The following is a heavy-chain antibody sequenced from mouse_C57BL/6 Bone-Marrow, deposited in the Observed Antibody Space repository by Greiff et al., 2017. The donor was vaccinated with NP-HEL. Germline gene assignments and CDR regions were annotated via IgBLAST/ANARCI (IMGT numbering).Heavy chain of an antibody. CDR3: ARRGAITTVEDAMDY. J-gene: IGHJ4*01. Sequence: VNVVESGPGLVQPSQSLSITCTVSGFSLTSYGVHWVRQSPGKGLEWLGVIWSGGSTDYNAAFIYRLSISKDNSKSQVFFKMNSLQADDTAIYYCARRGAITTVEDAMDYWGQGTSVTVSS. V-gene: IGHV2-2*01. CDR2: IWSGGST. D-gene: IGHD1-1*01. CDR1: GFSLTSYG.